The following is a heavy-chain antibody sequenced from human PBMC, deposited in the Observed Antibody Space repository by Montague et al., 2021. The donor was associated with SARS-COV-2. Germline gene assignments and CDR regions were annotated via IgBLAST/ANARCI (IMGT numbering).Heavy chain of an antibody. Sequence: CAASGFTFNSYAMSWVRQAPGKGLEWVSIIYSGGSSTYYADSVKGRFTISRDNSKNTLYLQMNSMIAEDTAVYYCAKTHRYYNRNFDYWGQGTLVTVSS. D-gene: IGHD3-22*01. CDR2: IYSGGSST. CDR3: AKTHRYYNRNFDY. J-gene: IGHJ4*02. CDR1: GFTFNSYA. V-gene: IGHV3-23*03.